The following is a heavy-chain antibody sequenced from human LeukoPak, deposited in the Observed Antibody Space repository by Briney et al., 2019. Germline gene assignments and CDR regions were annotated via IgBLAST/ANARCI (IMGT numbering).Heavy chain of an antibody. CDR3: ARLPPGPYGSGRERPHFDY. V-gene: IGHV4-34*01. J-gene: IGHJ4*02. CDR1: GGSFSGYY. Sequence: SETLSLTCAVYGGSFSGYYWSWIRQPPGKGLEWIGEINHSGSTNYNPSLKSRVTISVDTSKNQFSLKLSSVTAADTAVYYCARLPPGPYGSGRERPHFDYWGQGTLVTVSS. CDR2: INHSGST. D-gene: IGHD3-10*01.